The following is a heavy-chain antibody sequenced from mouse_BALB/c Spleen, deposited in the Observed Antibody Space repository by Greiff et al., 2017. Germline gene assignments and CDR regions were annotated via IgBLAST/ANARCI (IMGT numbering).Heavy chain of an antibody. J-gene: IGHJ4*01. Sequence: EVKLMESGGGLVKPGGSLKLSCAASGFTFSSYAMSWVRQTPEKRLEWVATISSGGSYTYYPDSVKGRFTISRDNAKNTLYLQMSSLRSEDTAMYYCASLPPMDYWGQGTSVTVSS. CDR2: ISSGGSYT. CDR1: GFTFSSYA. V-gene: IGHV5-9-3*01. CDR3: ASLPPMDY.